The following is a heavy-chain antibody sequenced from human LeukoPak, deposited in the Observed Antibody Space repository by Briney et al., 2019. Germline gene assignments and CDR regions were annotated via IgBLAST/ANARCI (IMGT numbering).Heavy chain of an antibody. V-gene: IGHV7-4-1*02. J-gene: IGHJ6*03. CDR1: GYTFTSYA. Sequence: ASVKVSCKASGYTFTSYAMNWVRQAPGQGLEWMGWINTNTGNPTYAQGFTGRFVFSLDTSVSTAYLQISSLKAEDTAVYYCARLHKDGYYYYYYYMDVWGKGTTVTVSS. D-gene: IGHD4-11*01. CDR2: INTNTGNP. CDR3: ARLHKDGYYYYYYYMDV.